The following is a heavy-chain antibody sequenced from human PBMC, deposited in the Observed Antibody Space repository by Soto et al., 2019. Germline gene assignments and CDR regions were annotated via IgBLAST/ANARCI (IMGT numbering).Heavy chain of an antibody. Sequence: PGGSLRLSCAASGFTFSSYATSWVRQAPGKGLEWVSAISGSGGSTYYADSVKGRFTISRDNSKNTLYLQMNSLRAEDTAVYYCAKAMGELSLALDYWGQGTLVTVSS. V-gene: IGHV3-23*01. CDR1: GFTFSSYA. CDR3: AKAMGELSLALDY. D-gene: IGHD3-16*02. J-gene: IGHJ4*02. CDR2: ISGSGGST.